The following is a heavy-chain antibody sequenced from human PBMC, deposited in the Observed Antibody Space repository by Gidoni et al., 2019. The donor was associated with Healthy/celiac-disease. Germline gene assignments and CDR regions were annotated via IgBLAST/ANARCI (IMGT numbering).Heavy chain of an antibody. CDR3: ARGRIGYCSGGSCYSSRYYYYGMDV. CDR2: MNPNSGNT. D-gene: IGHD2-15*01. J-gene: IGHJ6*02. Sequence: QVQLVQSGAEVKKPGASVKVSCKASGYTFPSYDINWVRQATGQGLEWMGWMNPNSGNTGYAQKFQGRVTMTRNTSISTAYMELSSLRSEDTAVYYCARGRIGYCSGGSCYSSRYYYYGMDVWGQGTTVTVSS. CDR1: GYTFPSYD. V-gene: IGHV1-8*01.